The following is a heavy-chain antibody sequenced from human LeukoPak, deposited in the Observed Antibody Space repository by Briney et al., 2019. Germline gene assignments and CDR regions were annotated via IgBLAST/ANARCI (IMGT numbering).Heavy chain of an antibody. V-gene: IGHV4-31*03. CDR2: IYYSGST. Sequence: SETLSLTCTVSGGSISSGGYYWSWIRQHPGKGLEWIGYIYYSGSTYYNPSLKSRVTISVDTSKNQFSLKLSSVTAADTAVYYCARDRRDGYNYHYFDYWGQGTLVTVSS. J-gene: IGHJ4*02. CDR1: GGSISSGGYY. CDR3: ARDRRDGYNYHYFDY. D-gene: IGHD5-24*01.